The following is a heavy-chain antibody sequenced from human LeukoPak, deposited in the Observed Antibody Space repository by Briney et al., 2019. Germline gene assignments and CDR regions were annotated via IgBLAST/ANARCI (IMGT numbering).Heavy chain of an antibody. D-gene: IGHD3-22*01. CDR3: ASRVVVVMGRPFDY. CDR1: GGSISSGDYY. Sequence: PSETLSLTCTVSGGSISSGDYYWRWIRQPPGKGLEWIGYIYYSGSTYYNPSLKSRVTISVDTSKNQFSLKLSSVTAADTAVYYCASRVVVVMGRPFDYWGQGTLVTVSS. J-gene: IGHJ4*02. V-gene: IGHV4-30-4*01. CDR2: IYYSGST.